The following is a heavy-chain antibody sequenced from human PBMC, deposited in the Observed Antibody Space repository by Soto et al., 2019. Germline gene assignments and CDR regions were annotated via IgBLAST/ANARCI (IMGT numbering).Heavy chain of an antibody. CDR1: GFTLDSYS. J-gene: IGHJ6*02. CDR3: ARDVGLGDLSPRRYYYNVMDV. CDR2: ISKDGGSE. Sequence: QTGGSLRLSCASSGFTLDSYSLHWVRQPPGKGLEWVAVISKDGGSEHYADSVRGRFTISRDHSKSTLYLEMNSLRTEDTAVYFCARDVGLGDLSPRRYYYNVMDVWGRGTTVTVSS. V-gene: IGHV3-30*04. D-gene: IGHD3-10*01.